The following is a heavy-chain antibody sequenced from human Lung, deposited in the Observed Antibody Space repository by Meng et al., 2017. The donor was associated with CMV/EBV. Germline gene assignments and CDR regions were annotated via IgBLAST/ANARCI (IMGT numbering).Heavy chain of an antibody. V-gene: IGHV3-30*02. J-gene: IGHJ5*02. D-gene: IGHD2-2*02. CDR1: GFTFSSYG. Sequence: GESLKISCAASGFTFSSYGMHWVRQAPGKGLEWVAFIRYDGSNKYYADSVKGRFTISRDNSKNTLYLQMNSLRAEDTAVYYCAKDQRIIRHCSSTSCYTLFDPWGQGTLVTVSS. CDR2: IRYDGSNK. CDR3: AKDQRIIRHCSSTSCYTLFDP.